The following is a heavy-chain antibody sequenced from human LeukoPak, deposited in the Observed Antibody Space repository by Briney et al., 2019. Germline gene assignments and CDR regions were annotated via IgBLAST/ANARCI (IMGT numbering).Heavy chain of an antibody. Sequence: SGPTLVKPTQTLTLTCTFSGFSLTASGVGVGWIRQPPGKALEWLALIYWDDDKRYSPSLNSRLTITKDTSKNQVVLTMTNTDPVDTATYYCAHSLDFWGALSFWGKGTTVTVSS. CDR3: AHSLDFWGALSF. D-gene: IGHD3-3*01. J-gene: IGHJ6*04. V-gene: IGHV2-5*02. CDR2: IYWDDDK. CDR1: GFSLTASGVG.